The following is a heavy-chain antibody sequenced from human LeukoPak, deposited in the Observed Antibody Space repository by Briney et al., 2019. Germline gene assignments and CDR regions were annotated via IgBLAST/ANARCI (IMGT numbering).Heavy chain of an antibody. J-gene: IGHJ4*02. Sequence: SETLSLTCSVSGDSISSYYWGWIRQPPGKGLEWIGSIYYSGSTYYNPSLKSRVTISVDTSKNQFSLKLSSVTAADTAVYYCAREYSGYDYWGQGTLVTVSS. D-gene: IGHD5-12*01. CDR1: GDSISSYY. CDR3: AREYSGYDY. CDR2: IYYSGST. V-gene: IGHV4-39*07.